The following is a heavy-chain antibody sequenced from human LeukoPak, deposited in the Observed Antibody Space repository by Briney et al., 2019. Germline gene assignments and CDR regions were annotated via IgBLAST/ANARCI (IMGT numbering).Heavy chain of an antibody. D-gene: IGHD4-17*01. J-gene: IGHJ5*02. CDR1: GFTFSSYA. Sequence: GRSLRLSCAASGFTFSSYAMHWVRLAPGRGLEWVAHISYDGNTKYYADSVKGRVTISRDNSKNTLYLQMNSLRIEDTAVYYCARDHSLDYGNWFDPWGQGTLVTVSS. CDR3: ARDHSLDYGNWFDP. V-gene: IGHV3-30-3*01. CDR2: ISYDGNTK.